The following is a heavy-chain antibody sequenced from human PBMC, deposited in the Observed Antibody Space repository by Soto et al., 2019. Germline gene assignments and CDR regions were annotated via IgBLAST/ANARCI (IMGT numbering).Heavy chain of an antibody. Sequence: ETLSLTCTVSGGSTSTYYWSWIRQPPGKALEGIGYIFFSGSAKYNPSLESRVTISVDTSKNRFSLEMISVTAADTAVYYCARGTRLHFVGAYYFDYWGQGXLVTVSS. D-gene: IGHD2-15*01. J-gene: IGHJ4*02. V-gene: IGHV4-59*01. CDR3: ARGTRLHFVGAYYFDY. CDR2: IFFSGSA. CDR1: GGSTSTYY.